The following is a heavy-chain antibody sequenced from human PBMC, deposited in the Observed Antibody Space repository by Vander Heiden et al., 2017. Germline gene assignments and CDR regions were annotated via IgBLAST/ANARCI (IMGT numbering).Heavy chain of an antibody. V-gene: IGHV1-69*01. CDR2: IIPIFGTA. D-gene: IGHD3-9*01. Sequence: QVQLVQSGAEVKKPGSSVKVSCKASGGTFRSYAISWVRQAPGQGLEWMGGIIPIFGTANYAQKFQGRVTITADESTSTAYMELSSLRSEDTAVYYCATSSILRYFDWLPDYYYYGMDVWGQGTTVTVSS. CDR1: GGTFRSYA. CDR3: ATSSILRYFDWLPDYYYYGMDV. J-gene: IGHJ6*02.